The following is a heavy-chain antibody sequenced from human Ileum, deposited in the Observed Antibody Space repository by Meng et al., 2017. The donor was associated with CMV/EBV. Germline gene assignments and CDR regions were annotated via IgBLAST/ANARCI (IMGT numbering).Heavy chain of an antibody. Sequence: ASVKVSCKASGYTFTGYYMHWVRQAPGQGLEWMGWINPNSGGTNYAQKFQGRVTMTRDTSISTAYMELSRLRSDDTAVYYCARDPLDLTTVRGVRASYSFYNGMDAWGQGTPVTVSS. J-gene: IGHJ6*02. CDR2: INPNSGGT. V-gene: IGHV1-2*02. CDR3: ARDPLDLTTVRGVRASYSFYNGMDA. CDR1: GYTFTGYY. D-gene: IGHD3-10*01.